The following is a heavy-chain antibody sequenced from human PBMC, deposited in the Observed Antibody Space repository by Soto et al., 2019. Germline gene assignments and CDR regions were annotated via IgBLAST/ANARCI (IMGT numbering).Heavy chain of an antibody. D-gene: IGHD6-19*01. CDR3: AREVRGYSSGWWGPYDY. J-gene: IGHJ4*02. CDR1: GFTFSSYS. Sequence: EVQLVESGGGLVQPGGSLRLSCAASGFTFSSYSMNWVRQAPGKGLEWVSYISSSSSTIYYAESVKGRFTISRDNAKNSLYLQMNSLRDEDTAVYYCAREVRGYSSGWWGPYDYWGQGTLVTVSS. CDR2: ISSSSSTI. V-gene: IGHV3-48*02.